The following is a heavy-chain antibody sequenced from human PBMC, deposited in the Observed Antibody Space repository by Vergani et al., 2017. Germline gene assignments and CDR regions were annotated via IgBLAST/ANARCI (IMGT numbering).Heavy chain of an antibody. CDR3: ARTAIFWSGYLHYYYMDV. J-gene: IGHJ6*03. CDR2: IIPSFGTA. CDR1: GGTFSSYA. D-gene: IGHD3-3*01. V-gene: IGHV1-69*01. Sequence: QVQLVQSGAEVKKPGSSVKVSCKASGGTFSSYAISWVRQATGQGVGWMGGIIPSFGTANDAPQFQGRVTITADESTSTAYMELSSLRSDDTAVYYCARTAIFWSGYLHYYYMDVWGKGTTVTVSS.